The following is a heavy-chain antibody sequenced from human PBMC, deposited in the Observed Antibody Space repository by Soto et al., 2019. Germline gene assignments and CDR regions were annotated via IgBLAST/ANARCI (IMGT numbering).Heavy chain of an antibody. J-gene: IGHJ4*02. Sequence: GASVKVSCKGSGYTFTSYYMHWVRQAPGQGLEWMGIINPSGGSTSYAQKFQGRVTMTRDTSTSTVYMELSSLRSEDTAVYYCAIYYDILTRPAYYSHYWGPGPLVTVSS. CDR1: GYTFTSYY. D-gene: IGHD3-9*01. CDR3: AIYYDILTRPAYYSHY. CDR2: INPSGGST. V-gene: IGHV1-46*01.